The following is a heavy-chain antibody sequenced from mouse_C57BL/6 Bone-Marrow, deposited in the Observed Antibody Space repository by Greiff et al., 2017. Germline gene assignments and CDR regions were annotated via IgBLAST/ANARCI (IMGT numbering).Heavy chain of an antibody. CDR3: ARFYYYGSSLFDY. CDR2: INPGSGGT. J-gene: IGHJ2*01. D-gene: IGHD1-1*01. CDR1: GYAFTNYL. V-gene: IGHV1-54*01. Sequence: VQLQQSGAELVRPGTSVKVSCKASGYAFTNYLIEWVKQRPGQGLEWIGVINPGSGGTNYNEKFKGKATLTADKSSSTAYMQLSSLTSEDSAVYFCARFYYYGSSLFDYWGQGTTLTVSS.